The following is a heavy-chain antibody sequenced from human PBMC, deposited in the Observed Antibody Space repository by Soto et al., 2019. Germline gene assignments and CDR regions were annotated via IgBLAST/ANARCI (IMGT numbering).Heavy chain of an antibody. CDR2: VYYTGST. Sequence: SETLSLTCSVSGGSISGSYWSWIRQSPGKGLEWLGYVYYTGSTNHSPSLRSRVSISADTSKNEFSLRLSSVTAADTAVYFCARSVAVPGAHIDYWGQGTQVTVSS. J-gene: IGHJ4*02. D-gene: IGHD6-19*01. CDR3: ARSVAVPGAHIDY. V-gene: IGHV4-59*01. CDR1: GGSISGSY.